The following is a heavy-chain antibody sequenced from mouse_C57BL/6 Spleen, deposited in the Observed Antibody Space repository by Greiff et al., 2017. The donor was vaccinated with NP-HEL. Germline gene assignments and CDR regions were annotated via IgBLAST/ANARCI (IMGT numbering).Heavy chain of an antibody. V-gene: IGHV1-82*01. CDR2: IYPGDGDT. CDR1: GYAFSSSW. Sequence: VQLQQSGPELVKPGASVKISCKASGYAFSSSWMNWVKQRPGKGLEWIGRIYPGDGDTNYNGKFKGKATLTADKSSSTDYMQLSSLTSEDSAVYFCARDDGYYFPFAYWGQGTLVTVSA. CDR3: ARDDGYYFPFAY. D-gene: IGHD2-3*01. J-gene: IGHJ3*01.